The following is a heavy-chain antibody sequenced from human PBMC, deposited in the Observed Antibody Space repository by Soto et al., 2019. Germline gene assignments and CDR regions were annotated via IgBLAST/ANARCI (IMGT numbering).Heavy chain of an antibody. CDR2: ISAYNGNT. CDR1: GYTFTSYG. Sequence: QVQLVQSGAEVKKPGASVKVSCKASGYTFTSYGISWVRQAPGQGLEWMGWISAYNGNTNYAQKLQGRVTMTTDTPTSTAYMELRSLRSDATAVYYCARAKWFGESTYYYGMDVWGQGTTVTVSS. D-gene: IGHD3-10*01. CDR3: ARAKWFGESTYYYGMDV. J-gene: IGHJ6*02. V-gene: IGHV1-18*01.